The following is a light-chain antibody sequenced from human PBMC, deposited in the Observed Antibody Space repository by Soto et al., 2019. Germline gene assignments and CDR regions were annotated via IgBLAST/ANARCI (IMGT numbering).Light chain of an antibody. CDR3: QQYNNWPPGT. Sequence: EIVMTQSPATLSVSPGERATLSCRASQSVSSNLAWYQQKPGQAPRLLIYGASTRATGIPARFSGSGSGTVFTLTIISLQSEDFAVYYCQQYNNWPPGTFGQGTKLEIK. CDR2: GAS. CDR1: QSVSSN. J-gene: IGKJ2*01. V-gene: IGKV3-15*01.